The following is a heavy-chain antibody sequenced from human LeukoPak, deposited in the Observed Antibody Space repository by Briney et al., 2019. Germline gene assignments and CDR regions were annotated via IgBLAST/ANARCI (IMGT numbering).Heavy chain of an antibody. CDR1: GFTFSSYA. D-gene: IGHD2-2*03. CDR3: AGELVIVVVPAAKPPYYYYGMDV. V-gene: IGHV3-30*04. Sequence: PGGSLRLSCAASGFTFSSYAMHWVRQAPGKGLEWVAVISYDGSNKYYADSVKGRFTISRDNSKNTLYLQMNSLRAEDTAVYYCAGELVIVVVPAAKPPYYYYGMDVWGQGTTDTVSS. CDR2: ISYDGSNK. J-gene: IGHJ6*02.